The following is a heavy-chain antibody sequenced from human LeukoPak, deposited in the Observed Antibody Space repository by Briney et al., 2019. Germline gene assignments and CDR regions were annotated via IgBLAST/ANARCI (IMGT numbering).Heavy chain of an antibody. CDR1: GGSFSGYY. CDR2: INHSGST. CDR3: ARGSSSWYEIDY. D-gene: IGHD6-13*01. Sequence: PSETLSLTCAVYGGSFSGYYWSWIRQPPGKGLEWIGEINHSGSTNYNPSLKSRVTISVDTSKNQFSLKLSSVTAADTAVYYCARGSSSWYEIDYWGQGTLVTVSS. V-gene: IGHV4-34*01. J-gene: IGHJ4*02.